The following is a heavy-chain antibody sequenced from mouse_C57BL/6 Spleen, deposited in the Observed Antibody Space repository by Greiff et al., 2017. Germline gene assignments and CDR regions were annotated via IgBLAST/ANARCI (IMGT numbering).Heavy chain of an antibody. CDR1: GFTFSSYA. D-gene: IGHD2-3*01. CDR3: TRDCYYGDWFAY. Sequence: EVMLVESGEGLVKPGGSLKLSCAASGFTFSSYAMSWVRQTPEKRLEWVAYISSGGDYIYYADNVKGRFTISRDNARNTLYLHMITLNSEATAIYSCTRDCYYGDWFAYWGQGTLVTVSA. CDR2: ISSGGDYI. V-gene: IGHV5-9-1*02. J-gene: IGHJ3*01.